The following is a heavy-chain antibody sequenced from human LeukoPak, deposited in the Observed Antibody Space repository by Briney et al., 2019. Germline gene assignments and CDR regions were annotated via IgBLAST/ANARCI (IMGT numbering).Heavy chain of an antibody. CDR1: GGSFSGYY. J-gene: IGHJ4*02. Sequence: SETLSLTCAVYGGSFSGYYWSWIRQPPGKGLEWIGEINHSGSTNYNPSLKSRVTISVDTSKNQFSLKLSSVTAADTAVYYCARGGGYDSSGYMSWGQGTLVTVSS. CDR3: ARGGGYDSSGYMS. CDR2: INHSGST. V-gene: IGHV4-34*01. D-gene: IGHD3-22*01.